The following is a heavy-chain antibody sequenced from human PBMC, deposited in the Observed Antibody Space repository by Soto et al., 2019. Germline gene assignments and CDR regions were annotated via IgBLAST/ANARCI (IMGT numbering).Heavy chain of an antibody. J-gene: IGHJ6*02. CDR1: GYSVRSYA. CDR3: ARGRTRAYCSGGTCLNPPGIDV. V-gene: IGHV1-18*01. D-gene: IGHD2-15*01. Sequence: QVQLVQSGGEVVKPGASVKVSCKSSGYSVRSYAINWVRQAPGQGLESMGWSSAYDGKTNYTQKLPSRVTMSTHTSTSTAYVEVTGLTSDETAVYYCARGRTRAYCSGGTCLNPPGIDVWGQGTTVTVSS. CDR2: SSAYDGKT.